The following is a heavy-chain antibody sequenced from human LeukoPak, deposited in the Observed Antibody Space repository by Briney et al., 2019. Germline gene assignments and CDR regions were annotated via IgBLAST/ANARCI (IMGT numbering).Heavy chain of an antibody. D-gene: IGHD3-22*01. V-gene: IGHV1-69*05. CDR3: ARDSSGYSLWFDP. J-gene: IGHJ5*02. CDR1: GGTFSSYA. CDR2: IIPIFGTA. Sequence: SVKVSCKASGGTFSSYAISWVRQAPGQGLEWMGGIIPIFGTANYAQKFQGRVTTTTDESTSTAYMELSSLRSEDTAVYYCARDSSGYSLWFDPWGQGTLVTVSS.